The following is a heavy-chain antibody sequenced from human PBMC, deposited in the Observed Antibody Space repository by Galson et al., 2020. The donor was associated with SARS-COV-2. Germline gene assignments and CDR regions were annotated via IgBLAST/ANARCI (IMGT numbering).Heavy chain of an antibody. CDR1: GGSISSGDYY. CDR2: IYYSGST. D-gene: IGHD1-1*01. Sequence: SETLSLTCTVSGGSISSGDYYWSWIRQPPGKGLEWIGYIYYSGSTYYNPSLKSRVTISVDTSKNQFSLKLSSVTAADTAVYYCARGAPHKNEAIYYYGMDVWGQGTTVTVSS. V-gene: IGHV4-30-4*01. J-gene: IGHJ6*02. CDR3: ARGAPHKNEAIYYYGMDV.